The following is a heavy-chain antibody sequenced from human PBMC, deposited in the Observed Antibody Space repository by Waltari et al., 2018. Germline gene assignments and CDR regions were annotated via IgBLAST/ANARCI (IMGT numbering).Heavy chain of an antibody. CDR2: VYSGGGT. V-gene: IGHV4-39*07. CDR1: GASISSSSYY. D-gene: IGHD2-2*02. J-gene: IGHJ5*02. CDR3: ARGKYQLLYGLQRGWFDP. Sequence: QLQLQESGPGLVKPSETLSLTCTVSGASISSSSYYWAWIRQPPGKDLEYIGSVYSGGGTTYNPSLKSRVTVSVDTSQNHFSLKLSSVTAADTAVYYCARGKYQLLYGLQRGWFDPWGPGTLVTVSS.